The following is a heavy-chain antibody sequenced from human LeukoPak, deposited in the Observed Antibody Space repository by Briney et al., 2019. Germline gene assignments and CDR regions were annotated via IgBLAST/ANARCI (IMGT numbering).Heavy chain of an antibody. CDR3: ARDPYDYVWGSYRYPYYFDY. D-gene: IGHD3-16*02. CDR1: GFTFDDYA. V-gene: IGHV3-9*01. J-gene: IGHJ4*02. Sequence: GGSLRLSCAASGFTFDDYAMHWVRQAPGKGLEWVSGISWNSGSIGYADSVKGRFTISRDNAKNSLYLQMNSLRAEDTAEYYCARDPYDYVWGSYRYPYYFDYWGQGALVTVSS. CDR2: ISWNSGSI.